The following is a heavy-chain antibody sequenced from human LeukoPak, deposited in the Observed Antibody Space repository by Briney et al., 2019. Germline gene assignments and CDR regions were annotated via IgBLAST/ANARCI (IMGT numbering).Heavy chain of an antibody. CDR1: GFTFSSYG. CDR3: ARDLIVVVPVHD. D-gene: IGHD2-2*01. V-gene: IGHV3-30*03. J-gene: IGHJ4*02. CDR2: ISYDGSNK. Sequence: GGSLRLSCAASGFTFSSYGMHWVRQAPGKGLEWVAVISYDGSNKYYADSVKGRFTISRDNSKNTLYLQMNSLRAEDTAAYYCARDLIVVVPVHDWGQGTLVTVSS.